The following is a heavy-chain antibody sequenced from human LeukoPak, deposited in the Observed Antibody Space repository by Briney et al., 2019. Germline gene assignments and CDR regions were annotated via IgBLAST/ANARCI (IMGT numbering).Heavy chain of an antibody. CDR1: GYTFTSYD. D-gene: IGHD2-2*01. CDR2: MNPNSGNT. J-gene: IGHJ4*02. CDR3: ARAKDIVLVPAATAFDY. Sequence: ASVKVSCKASGYTFTSYDINWVRQATGQGLEWMGWMNPNSGNTGYAQKFQGRVTMTRNTSISTAYMELSSLRSEDTAVYYCARAKDIVLVPAATAFDYWGQGTLVTVSS. V-gene: IGHV1-8*01.